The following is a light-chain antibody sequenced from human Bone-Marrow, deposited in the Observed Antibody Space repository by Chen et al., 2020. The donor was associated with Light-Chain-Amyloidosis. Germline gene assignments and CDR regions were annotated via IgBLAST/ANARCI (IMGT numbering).Light chain of an antibody. V-gene: IGLV3-25*03. CDR3: QSADRSGTYEVI. CDR1: DLPTKY. Sequence: SYELTPPPSVSVSPGQTARITCSGDDLPTKYAYWYQQKPGQAPVLVIHRDTERPSGISELFSGSSSGTKATLTISGVQAEDEADYKCQSADRSGTYEVIFGGGTKLTVL. J-gene: IGLJ2*01. CDR2: RDT.